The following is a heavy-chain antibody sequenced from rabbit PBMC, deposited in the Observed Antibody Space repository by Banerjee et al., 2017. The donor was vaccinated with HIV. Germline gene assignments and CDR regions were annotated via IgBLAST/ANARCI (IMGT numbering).Heavy chain of an antibody. CDR1: GFSFSSGYD. CDR2: IYTSSGNT. D-gene: IGHD4-2*01. J-gene: IGHJ3*01. V-gene: IGHV1S40*01. Sequence: QSLEESGGDLVKPGASLTLTCTASGFSFSSGYDMCWVRQAPGKGLEWIGYIYTSSGNTYYASWAKGRFTISKTSSTTVTLQMNSLTAADTATYFCARGDAAGSWGLDLWGPGTLVTVS. CDR3: ARGDAAGSWGLDL.